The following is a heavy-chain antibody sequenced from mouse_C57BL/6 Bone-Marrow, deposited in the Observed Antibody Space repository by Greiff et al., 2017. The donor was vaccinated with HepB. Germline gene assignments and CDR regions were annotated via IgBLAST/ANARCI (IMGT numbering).Heavy chain of an antibody. CDR1: GFTFSSYA. Sequence: VQLKESGGGLVKPGGSLKLSCAASGFTFSSYAMSWVRQTPEKRLEWVATLSDGGSYTYYPDNVKGRFTISRDNAKNNLYLQMSHLKSEDTAMYYCAREGGSVFDYWGQGTTLTVSS. CDR2: LSDGGSYT. J-gene: IGHJ2*01. D-gene: IGHD1-1*01. V-gene: IGHV5-4*01. CDR3: AREGGSVFDY.